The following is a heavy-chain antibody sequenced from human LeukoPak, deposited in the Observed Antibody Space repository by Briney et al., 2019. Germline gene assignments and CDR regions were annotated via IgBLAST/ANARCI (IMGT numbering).Heavy chain of an antibody. CDR3: ARAYRLDAFDI. V-gene: IGHV5-51*01. Sequence: GESLKISCKGSGYNFTSYWIGWVRQMPGKGLEWMGIIYPGDSDTRYSPSFQGQVTISADKSISTAYLQWISLKASDTAMYYCARAYRLDAFDIWGQGTMVTVSS. J-gene: IGHJ3*02. CDR1: GYNFTSYW. CDR2: IYPGDSDT. D-gene: IGHD3-16*01.